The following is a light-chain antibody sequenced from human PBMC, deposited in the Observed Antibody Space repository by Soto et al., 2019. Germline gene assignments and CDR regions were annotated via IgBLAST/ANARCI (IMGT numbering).Light chain of an antibody. V-gene: IGLV2-23*02. CDR2: EVS. CDR1: SSDVGSYNF. CDR3: CADAGRSTYV. Sequence: QSALTQPASVSGSPGQSITISCTRASSDVGSYNFVSWYQQHPGDVPKVLIYEVSKRPSGVSDRFSGSKSGNTASLTSSGLQAEDEADYYCCADAGRSTYVFGTGTKLTVL. J-gene: IGLJ1*01.